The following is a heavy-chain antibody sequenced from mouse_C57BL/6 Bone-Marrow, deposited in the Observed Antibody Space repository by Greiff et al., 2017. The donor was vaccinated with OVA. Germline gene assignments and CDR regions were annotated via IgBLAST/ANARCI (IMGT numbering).Heavy chain of an antibody. CDR2: FHPYNDDT. V-gene: IGHV1-47*01. CDR3: AKGIYYGNYWYFDV. Sequence: QVQLQQSGAELVKPGASVKMSCKASGYTFTTYPIEWMKQNHGKSLEWIGNFHPYNDDTKYNEKFKGKATLTVEKSSSTVYLELSRLTSDDSAVYYCAKGIYYGNYWYFDVWGTGTTVTVSS. J-gene: IGHJ1*03. CDR1: GYTFTTYP. D-gene: IGHD2-1*01.